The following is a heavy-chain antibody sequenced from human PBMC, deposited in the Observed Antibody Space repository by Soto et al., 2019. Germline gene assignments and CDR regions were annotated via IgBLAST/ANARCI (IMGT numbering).Heavy chain of an antibody. Sequence: QITLKESGPTLVKPTQTLTLTCTFSGFSLTLNGEGVGWIRQPPGEALEWLALVFYDDDKRYSPSLQNRLTITKDTSKNQVVLTMANLGPMDTATYYCAYILPSTMYYFDYWGQGTRVTVSS. CDR1: GFSLTLNGEG. V-gene: IGHV2-5*02. CDR3: AYILPSTMYYFDY. CDR2: VFYDDDK. J-gene: IGHJ4*02. D-gene: IGHD2-2*01.